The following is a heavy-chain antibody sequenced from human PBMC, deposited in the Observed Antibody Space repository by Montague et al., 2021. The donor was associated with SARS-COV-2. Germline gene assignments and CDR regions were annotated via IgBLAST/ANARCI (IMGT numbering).Heavy chain of an antibody. Sequence: SETLSLTCTVPGGSISSSSYYRGWIRQPPGKGLEWIGSIDYSGXTXYXXXXKXRVTISVDTSKNQFSLKLSSVTAADTAVYYCARHGKTRIAMIVVVIGYFDYWGQGTLVTVSS. CDR3: ARHGKTRIAMIVVVIGYFDY. J-gene: IGHJ4*02. V-gene: IGHV4-39*01. CDR1: GGSISSSSYY. D-gene: IGHD3-22*01. CDR2: IDYSGXT.